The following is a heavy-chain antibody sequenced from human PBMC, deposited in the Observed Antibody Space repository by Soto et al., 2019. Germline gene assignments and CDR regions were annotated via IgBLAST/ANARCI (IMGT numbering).Heavy chain of an antibody. V-gene: IGHV1-18*01. CDR2: ISTYSGNT. Sequence: QVQLVQSGAEVKKPGASVKVSCKASGYIFTSYGISWVRQAPGQGLEWMGWISTYSGNTNYARKVQGRVTMTTDTSTSTAYMELRRLRSDDTAVYCCATSDNIGYAQPVVYWGQGTLVTVSS. J-gene: IGHJ4*02. CDR3: ATSDNIGYAQPVVY. D-gene: IGHD3-22*01. CDR1: GYIFTSYG.